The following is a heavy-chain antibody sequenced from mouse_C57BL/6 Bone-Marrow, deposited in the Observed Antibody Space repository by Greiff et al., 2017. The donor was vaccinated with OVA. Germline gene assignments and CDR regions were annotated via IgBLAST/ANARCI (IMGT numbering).Heavy chain of an antibody. CDR2: IYPGSGST. J-gene: IGHJ3*01. V-gene: IGHV1-55*01. CDR1: GYTFTSYW. D-gene: IGHD2-4*01. Sequence: QVQLQQPGAELVKPGASVTMSCKASGYTFTSYWITWVKPRPGQGLEWIGDIYPGSGSTNYNEKFKSKATLTVDTSSSNAYMQLSSLTSEDSAVYYCARKGDYDEAWFAYGGQGTLVTVSA. CDR3: ARKGDYDEAWFAY.